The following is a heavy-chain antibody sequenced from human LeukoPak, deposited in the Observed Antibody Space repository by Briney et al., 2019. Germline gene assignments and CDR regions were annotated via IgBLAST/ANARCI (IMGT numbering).Heavy chain of an antibody. Sequence: PSETLSLTCTVSGDSFSYFYWSWIRQPAGKGLEWIGRISTSGSTNYSPSLKSRVTMSVDTSRNQFSLKLSSVTAADTAVYYCARDYSSGLNWFDPWGQGTLVTVSS. D-gene: IGHD6-19*01. CDR2: ISTSGST. J-gene: IGHJ5*02. CDR3: ARDYSSGLNWFDP. V-gene: IGHV4-4*07. CDR1: GDSFSYFY.